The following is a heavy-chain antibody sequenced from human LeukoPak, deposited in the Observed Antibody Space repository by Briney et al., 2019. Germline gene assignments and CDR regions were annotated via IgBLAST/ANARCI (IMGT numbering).Heavy chain of an antibody. J-gene: IGHJ4*02. CDR1: GFTFSSYG. D-gene: IGHD3-10*01. CDR3: SYGSGSYSFDY. CDR2: ISYDGSNK. Sequence: GGSLRLSCAASGFTFSSYGMHWVRQAPGKGLEWVAVISYDGSNKYYADSVEGRFTISRDNSKNTLYLQMNSLRAEDTAVYYCSYGSGSYSFDYWGQGTLVTVSS. V-gene: IGHV3-30*03.